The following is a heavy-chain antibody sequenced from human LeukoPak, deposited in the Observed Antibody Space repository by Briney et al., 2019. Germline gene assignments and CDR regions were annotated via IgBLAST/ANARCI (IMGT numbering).Heavy chain of an antibody. J-gene: IGHJ4*02. D-gene: IGHD2-2*01. CDR2: IYYGGST. Sequence: SETLSLTCTVSGGSISSYYWSWVRQPPGKGLEWIGYIYYGGSTNYNPSLKSRVTISVDTSKNQFSLKLSSVTAADTAVYYCARDYSSMYFDYWGQGTLVTVSS. V-gene: IGHV4-59*12. CDR3: ARDYSSMYFDY. CDR1: GGSISSYY.